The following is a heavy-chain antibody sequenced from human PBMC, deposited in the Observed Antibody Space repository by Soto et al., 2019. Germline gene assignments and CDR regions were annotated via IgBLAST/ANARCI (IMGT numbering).Heavy chain of an antibody. CDR2: IIPIFGTA. J-gene: IGHJ4*02. V-gene: IGHV1-69*12. D-gene: IGHD5-12*01. CDR1: GGTFSSYA. CDR3: AREGDGYNYGY. Sequence: QVQLVQSGAEVKKPGSSVKVSCKASGGTFSSYAISWVRQAPGQGLEWKGGIIPIFGTANYAQKFQGRVTLPAGESTRTAYMELSSLGSEDTAGYYGAREGDGYNYGYWGQGTLVTVSS.